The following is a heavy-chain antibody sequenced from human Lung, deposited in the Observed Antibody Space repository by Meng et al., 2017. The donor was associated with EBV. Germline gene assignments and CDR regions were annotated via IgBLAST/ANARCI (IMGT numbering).Heavy chain of an antibody. Sequence: EGHRVEAGGGLVQAGGILRLSCAALGLTFSNAWIGWVRQAPGKGLEWVGRIKSKTDGGTTDYAAPVKGRFTISRDDSKNTLYLQMNSLKIEDTAVYYCSTDTFDFWGQGALVTVSS. CDR3: STDTFDF. CDR2: IKSKTDGGTT. V-gene: IGHV3-15*01. J-gene: IGHJ4*02. CDR1: GLTFSNAW.